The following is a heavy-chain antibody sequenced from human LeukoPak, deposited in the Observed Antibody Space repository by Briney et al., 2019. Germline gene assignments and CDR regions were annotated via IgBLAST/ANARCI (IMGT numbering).Heavy chain of an antibody. V-gene: IGHV3-23*01. CDR1: EFSFSSYA. Sequence: PGGSLRLSCAASEFSFSSYAMSWVRQAPGKGLEWVSSISDSGGSTYYADSVKGRFTISRDNSKNTLYLQMNSLRAGDTAVYYCAKRVIPAATIYFDYWGQGTLVTVSS. CDR3: AKRVIPAATIYFDY. J-gene: IGHJ4*02. CDR2: ISDSGGST. D-gene: IGHD2-2*01.